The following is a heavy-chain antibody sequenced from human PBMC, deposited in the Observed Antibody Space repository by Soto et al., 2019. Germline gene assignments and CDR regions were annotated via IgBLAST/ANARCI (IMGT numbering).Heavy chain of an antibody. Sequence: QVQLQESGPGLVKPSETLSLTCTVSGGSITTFYWSWIRQPPGKGLEWIGYIFYTDTTNYNPSLKSRLTISADTSKNQFSLKLKSVTAADTAVYYCARQGGYADYEVWRQGTLVTVSS. CDR3: ARQGGYADYEV. J-gene: IGHJ4*02. D-gene: IGHD5-12*01. V-gene: IGHV4-59*08. CDR2: IFYTDTT. CDR1: GGSITTFY.